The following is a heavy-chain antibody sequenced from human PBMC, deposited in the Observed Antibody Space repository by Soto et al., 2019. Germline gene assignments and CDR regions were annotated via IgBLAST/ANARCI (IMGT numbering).Heavy chain of an antibody. CDR2: ISYDGSNK. Sequence: ESGGGVVQPGRSLRLSCAASGFTFSSYAMHWVRQAPGKGLEWVAVISYDGSNKYYADSVKGRFTISRDNSKNTLYLQMNSLRAEDTAVYYCARDGYSGYDQDYFDYWGQGTLVTVSS. CDR3: ARDGYSGYDQDYFDY. V-gene: IGHV3-30-3*01. D-gene: IGHD5-12*01. J-gene: IGHJ4*02. CDR1: GFTFSSYA.